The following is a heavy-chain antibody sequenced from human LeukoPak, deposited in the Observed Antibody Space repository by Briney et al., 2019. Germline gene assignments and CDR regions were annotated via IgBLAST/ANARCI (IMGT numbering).Heavy chain of an antibody. CDR3: ARGAYYFDY. J-gene: IGHJ4*02. CDR2: IYSDGSTT. V-gene: IGHV3-74*01. CDR1: GFTFSGYW. Sequence: PGGSERLSCAASGFTFSGYWMHWVRQAPGKGLVWVSRIYSDGSTTSCADSVKGRFTISRDNAKNTLYLQMNSLRAEDTAVYYCARGAYYFDYWGRGTPVSVSS.